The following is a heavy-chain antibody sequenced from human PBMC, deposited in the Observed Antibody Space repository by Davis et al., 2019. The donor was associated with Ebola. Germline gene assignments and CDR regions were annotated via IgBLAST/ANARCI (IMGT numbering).Heavy chain of an antibody. CDR2: INPADDTK. CDR3: AGIYGDNSHDAYHI. Sequence: ASVKVSCKASGGTFKNYVFNWVRQAPGQGLEWMGIINPADDTKSYTQKFRGRVIMTRDTSTGTVYMDLSSLRSDDTAVYYCAGIYGDNSHDAYHIWGQGTMVTVSS. J-gene: IGHJ3*02. D-gene: IGHD4/OR15-4a*01. CDR1: GGTFKNYV. V-gene: IGHV1-46*02.